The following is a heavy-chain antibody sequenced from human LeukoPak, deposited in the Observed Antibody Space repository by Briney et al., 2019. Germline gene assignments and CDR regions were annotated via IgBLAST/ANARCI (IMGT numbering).Heavy chain of an antibody. V-gene: IGHV4-30-2*01. CDR2: IYHSGST. Sequence: KSSETLSLTCTVSGGSISSGGYYWSWIRQPPGKGLEWIGYIYHSGSTYYNPSLKSRVTISVDRSKNQFSPKLSSVTAADTAVYYCARVDADYYYYMDVWGKGTTVTVSS. D-gene: IGHD6-25*01. J-gene: IGHJ6*03. CDR1: GGSISSGGYY. CDR3: ARVDADYYYYMDV.